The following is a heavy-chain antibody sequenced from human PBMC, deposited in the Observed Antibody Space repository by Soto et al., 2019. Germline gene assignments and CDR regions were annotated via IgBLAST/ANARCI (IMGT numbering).Heavy chain of an antibody. CDR1: GFTFSDYY. Sequence: GGSLRLSCAASGFTFSDYYMSWIRQAPGKGLEWVSYISSSSSYTNYADSVKGRFTISRDNAKNSLYLQMNSLRAEDTAVYYCASGPRRRSDDYYYYGMDVWGQGTTVTVSS. CDR3: ASGPRRRSDDYYYYGMDV. CDR2: ISSSSSYT. V-gene: IGHV3-11*06. J-gene: IGHJ6*02.